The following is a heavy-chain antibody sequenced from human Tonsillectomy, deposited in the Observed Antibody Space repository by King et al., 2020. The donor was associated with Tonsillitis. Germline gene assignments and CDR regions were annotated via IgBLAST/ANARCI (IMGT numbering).Heavy chain of an antibody. J-gene: IGHJ3*01. Sequence: VQLVESGGAFVQPGGSLRLSCAASDFTFNNFWMSWVRQAPGKGLEWVANIKHDGSEKTYVDSVKGRFTISRDNAKNSLYLQMNILRAEDTAVYYCARGMGFYDYVWGSYRYTAFDVFYVWGQGTMVTVSS. CDR1: DFTFNNFW. CDR2: IKHDGSEK. CDR3: ARGMGFYDYVWGSYRYTAFDVFYV. V-gene: IGHV3-7*01. D-gene: IGHD3-16*02.